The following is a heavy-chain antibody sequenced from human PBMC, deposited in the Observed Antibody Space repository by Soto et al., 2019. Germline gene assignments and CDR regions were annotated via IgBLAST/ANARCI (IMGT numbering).Heavy chain of an antibody. CDR1: GASISGFY. CDR3: VRDGTKTLRDWFDP. V-gene: IGHV4-4*07. CDR2: IYATGTT. Sequence: QVQLQESGPGLVKPSETLSLTCTVSGASISGFYWSWIRKSAGKGLEWIGRIYATGTTDYNPSLKSRVMMSVETSKKQFSQKLRSVNAADTAVYYCVRDGTKTLRDWFDPWGQGISVTVSS. J-gene: IGHJ5*02. D-gene: IGHD1-1*01.